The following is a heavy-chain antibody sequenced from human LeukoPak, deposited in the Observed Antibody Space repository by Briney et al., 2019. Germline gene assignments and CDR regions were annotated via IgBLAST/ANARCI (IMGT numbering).Heavy chain of an antibody. J-gene: IGHJ4*02. D-gene: IGHD3-10*01. CDR2: INPNSGGT. V-gene: IGHV1-2*02. CDR1: GYTFTGYS. CDR3: ARVTLVRGTQY. Sequence: GASVKVSCKTSGYTFTGYSIHWVRQAPGQSLEWMGWINPNSGGTNYAQKFQGRVTMTRDTSISTAYLELSRLTSDDTAMYYCARVTLVRGTQYWGQGTLVTVSP.